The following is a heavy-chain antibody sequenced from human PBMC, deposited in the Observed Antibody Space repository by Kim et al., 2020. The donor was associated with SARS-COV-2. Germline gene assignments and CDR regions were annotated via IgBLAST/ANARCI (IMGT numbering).Heavy chain of an antibody. V-gene: IGHV1-3*01. J-gene: IGHJ4*02. CDR3: ASSGIAVTALGY. CDR2: INGGNGDT. D-gene: IGHD6-19*01. CDR1: GYNFIDFA. Sequence: ASVKVSCKASGYNFIDFAMHWVRQAPGQRLEWVGCINGGNGDTKYSESFRGRVTITRNTFTSTGYMELSSLTSEDTAVYFCASSGIAVTALGYWGQGTLVTVSS.